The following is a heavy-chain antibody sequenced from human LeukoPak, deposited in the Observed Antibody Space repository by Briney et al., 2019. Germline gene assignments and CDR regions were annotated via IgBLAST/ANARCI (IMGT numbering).Heavy chain of an antibody. CDR2: INPSGGST. Sequence: ASVKVSCKASGHTFTSYYMHWVRQAPGQGLEWMGIINPSGGSTSYAQKFQGRVTMTRDTSTSTVYMELSSLRSEDTAVYYCARGEDIVVVPAAMAFDYWGQGTLVTVSS. J-gene: IGHJ4*02. V-gene: IGHV1-46*03. CDR1: GHTFTSYY. CDR3: ARGEDIVVVPAAMAFDY. D-gene: IGHD2-2*01.